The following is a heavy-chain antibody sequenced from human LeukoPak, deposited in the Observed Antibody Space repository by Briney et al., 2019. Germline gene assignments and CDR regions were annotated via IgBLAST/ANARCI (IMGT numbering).Heavy chain of an antibody. CDR3: ARTSGSGWYDFDY. CDR1: GGTFSSYA. Sequence: SVKVSCKASGGTFSSYAISWVRQAPGQGLEWMGGIIPIFGTANYAQKFQGRVTITADESTSTAYMELSSLRSEDTAVHYCARTSGSGWYDFDYWGQGTLVTVSS. J-gene: IGHJ4*02. CDR2: IIPIFGTA. V-gene: IGHV1-69*13. D-gene: IGHD6-19*01.